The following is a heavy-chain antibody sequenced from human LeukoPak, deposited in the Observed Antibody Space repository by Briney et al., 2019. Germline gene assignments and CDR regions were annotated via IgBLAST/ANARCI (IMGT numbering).Heavy chain of an antibody. CDR1: GFSFSGYG. Sequence: PGRSLRLSCAASGFSFSGYGMHWVRQAPGKGLVWVSRINSDMSSTNYADSVKGRFTISRDDAKNTLYLQMNSLRAEDTAVYYCARDIAVSGNYFDYWGQGTLVTVSS. D-gene: IGHD6-19*01. J-gene: IGHJ4*02. CDR3: ARDIAVSGNYFDY. V-gene: IGHV3-74*01. CDR2: INSDMSST.